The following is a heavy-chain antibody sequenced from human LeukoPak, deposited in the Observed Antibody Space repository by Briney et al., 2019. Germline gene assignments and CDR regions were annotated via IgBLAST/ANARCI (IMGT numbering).Heavy chain of an antibody. CDR1: GFTFSSYW. J-gene: IGHJ4*02. CDR3: AREGWELPGDLFDY. V-gene: IGHV3-7*01. CDR2: IKQDGSEK. Sequence: GGSLRLSCAASGFTFSSYWMSWVRQAPGKGLEWVANIKQDGSEKYYVDSVKGRFTISRDNAKNSLYLQMNSLRAEGTAVYCCAREGWELPGDLFDYWGQGTLVTVSS. D-gene: IGHD1-26*01.